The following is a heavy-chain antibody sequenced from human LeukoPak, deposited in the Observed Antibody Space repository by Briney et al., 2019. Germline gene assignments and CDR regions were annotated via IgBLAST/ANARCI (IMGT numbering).Heavy chain of an antibody. D-gene: IGHD3-10*01. CDR2: ISGSGGTT. Sequence: GGSLRLSCAASGFTFTRYTISWVRQAPGKGLDWVSGISGSGGTTYYADSVKGRFTTSKDNSKNTVYLQMNSLRVEDTAVYYCANLEITMVRGPWGQGTLVTVSS. CDR1: GFTFTRYT. CDR3: ANLEITMVRGP. J-gene: IGHJ5*02. V-gene: IGHV3-23*01.